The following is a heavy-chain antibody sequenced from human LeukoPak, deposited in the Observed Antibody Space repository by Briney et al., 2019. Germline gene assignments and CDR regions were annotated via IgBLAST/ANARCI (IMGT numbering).Heavy chain of an antibody. J-gene: IGHJ6*04. Sequence: SGTLSLTCTVSGGSISSYYWSWIRQPPGKGLEWIGYIYYSGSTNYNPSLKSRVTISVDTSKNQFSLKLSSVAAADTAVYYCAAERYSSSSMDVWGKGTTVTVSS. D-gene: IGHD6-13*01. CDR1: GGSISSYY. CDR3: AAERYSSSSMDV. V-gene: IGHV4-59*01. CDR2: IYYSGST.